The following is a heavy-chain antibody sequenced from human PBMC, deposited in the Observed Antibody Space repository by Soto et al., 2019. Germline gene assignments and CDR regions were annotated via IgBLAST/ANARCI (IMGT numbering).Heavy chain of an antibody. CDR2: IRSKANSYAT. V-gene: IGHV3-73*02. Sequence: VQLVESGGGLVQPGGSLKLSCAASGFTFSGSAMHWVRQASGKGLEWVGRIRSKANSYATAYAASVKGRFTISRDDSKNTAYLQMNSLKTEDTAVYYCTRARGYCTNGVCSQEGIADYWGQGTLVTVSS. J-gene: IGHJ4*02. D-gene: IGHD2-8*01. CDR3: TRARGYCTNGVCSQEGIADY. CDR1: GFTFSGSA.